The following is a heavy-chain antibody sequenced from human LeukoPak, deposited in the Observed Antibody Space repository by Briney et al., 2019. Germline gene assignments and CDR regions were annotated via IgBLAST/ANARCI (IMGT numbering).Heavy chain of an antibody. V-gene: IGHV1-2*02. Sequence: ASVKVSCKASGYTLSDYCMHWVRQAPGQGLEWMGWINPDSGDTKYAQNLQGRVTLTSDTSINTAYMELSSLRSDDTAVYFCARVVSGGVIWAYWGQGTLVTVSS. D-gene: IGHD3-16*01. CDR3: ARVVSGGVIWAY. J-gene: IGHJ4*02. CDR1: GYTLSDYC. CDR2: INPDSGDT.